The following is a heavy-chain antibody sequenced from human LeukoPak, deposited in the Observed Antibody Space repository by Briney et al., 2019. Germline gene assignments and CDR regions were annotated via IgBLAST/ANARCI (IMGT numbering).Heavy chain of an antibody. CDR2: INPNSGGS. CDR3: ARGPRYGESGYDLGPY. CDR1: GYTFTSYY. D-gene: IGHD5-12*01. V-gene: IGHV1-2*02. J-gene: IGHJ4*02. Sequence: VASVKVSCKASGYTFTSYYIHWMRQAPGQGLEWVGWINPNSGGSHYARWFQGRVTMTSDTSINTGYMELTSLTTDDTAVYYCARGPRYGESGYDLGPYWGQGTLVTVSS.